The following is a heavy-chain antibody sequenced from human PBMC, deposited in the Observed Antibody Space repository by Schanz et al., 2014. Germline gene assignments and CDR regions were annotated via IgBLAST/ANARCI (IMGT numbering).Heavy chain of an antibody. CDR2: IRYDGRNK. V-gene: IGHV3-23*03. CDR1: GFTFSNHA. J-gene: IGHJ4*02. CDR3: ARGPIPIQGVPMDF. D-gene: IGHD3-10*01. Sequence: EVQLLESGGGLVQPGGSLRLSCAASGFTFSNHAMSWVRQAPGKGLEWVAVIRYDGRNKNFVESVKGRFTISRDNSKNTQDLQMNSLRAEDTAIYYCARGPIPIQGVPMDFWGQGTLVTVSS.